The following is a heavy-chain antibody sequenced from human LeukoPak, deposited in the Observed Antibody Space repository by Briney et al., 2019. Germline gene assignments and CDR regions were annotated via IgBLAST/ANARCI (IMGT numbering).Heavy chain of an antibody. D-gene: IGHD3-16*02. Sequence: GGSLRLSCAASGFTFSDYYMSWIRQAPGKGLEWVSYISSSGSTIYYADSVKGRFTISRDNSKNTLYLQMNSLRAEDTAVYYCARGPISYDYVWGSYRSYYFDYWGQGTLVTVSS. CDR3: ARGPISYDYVWGSYRSYYFDY. V-gene: IGHV3-11*04. J-gene: IGHJ4*02. CDR1: GFTFSDYY. CDR2: ISSSGSTI.